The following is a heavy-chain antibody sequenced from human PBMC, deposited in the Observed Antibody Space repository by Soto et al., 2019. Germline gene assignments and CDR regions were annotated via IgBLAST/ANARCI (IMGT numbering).Heavy chain of an antibody. Sequence: QVQLQESGPGLVKPSETLSLTCTVSGGSISSYYWSWIRQPPGKGLEWIGYIYYSGSTNYNPSLKKRVTISVETSKDAVSQKLNSVTGADTAVYYCGGEYYYDSSGYPSWFDPWGQGTLVTVSS. D-gene: IGHD3-22*01. J-gene: IGHJ5*02. CDR3: GGEYYYDSSGYPSWFDP. CDR1: GGSISSYY. V-gene: IGHV4-59*08. CDR2: IYYSGST.